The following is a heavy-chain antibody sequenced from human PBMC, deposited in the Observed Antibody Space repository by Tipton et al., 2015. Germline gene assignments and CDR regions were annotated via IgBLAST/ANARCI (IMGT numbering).Heavy chain of an antibody. Sequence: QLVQPGAEVKKPGESLKISCKGSGYIFTSFWIGWVRQMPGKGLEWMGTIYPGDSETRYTPSFQGPVTISADRSITPAYLQWRSLKASDTAMYYCVRRARRVGSHSYPYYFDYWGQGTLVPVSS. CDR2: IYPGDSET. CDR1: GYIFTSFW. J-gene: IGHJ4*02. CDR3: VRRARRVGSHSYPYYFDY. D-gene: IGHD1-26*01. V-gene: IGHV5-51*01.